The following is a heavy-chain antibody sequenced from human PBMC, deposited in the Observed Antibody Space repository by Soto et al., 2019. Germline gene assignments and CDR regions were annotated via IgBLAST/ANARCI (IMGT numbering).Heavy chain of an antibody. CDR3: TTDPSYITSYVGGLDY. Sequence: PGGSLRLSCAASGFIFNNAWMSWVRQAPGKGLEWVGRIKSQTDGGTTDYVAPVEGRFTISRDDSKNTLYLQMNSLRVEDTAVYYCTTDPSYITSYVGGLDYWGQGTLVTVSS. J-gene: IGHJ4*02. V-gene: IGHV3-15*01. CDR2: IKSQTDGGTT. D-gene: IGHD6-6*01. CDR1: GFIFNNAW.